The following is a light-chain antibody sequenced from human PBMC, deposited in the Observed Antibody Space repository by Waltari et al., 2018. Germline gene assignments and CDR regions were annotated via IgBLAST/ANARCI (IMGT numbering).Light chain of an antibody. Sequence: DVVMTQSPLSLPVTLGQPASISCRSSQTLVHSDGNTYLNWFQQRPGQSPRRLIYKVSNRDSGVPDRFSGSGSGTDFTLKISRVEAEDVGVYYCIQRTQWPGTFGQGTKVEF. J-gene: IGKJ1*01. CDR2: KVS. CDR3: IQRTQWPGT. V-gene: IGKV2-30*02. CDR1: QTLVHSDGNTY.